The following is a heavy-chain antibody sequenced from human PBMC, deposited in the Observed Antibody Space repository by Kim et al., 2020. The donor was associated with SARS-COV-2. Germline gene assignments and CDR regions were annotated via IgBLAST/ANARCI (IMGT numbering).Heavy chain of an antibody. J-gene: IGHJ3*02. CDR2: IKGDGSEK. D-gene: IGHD5-12*01. CDR1: GFTFSSYW. Sequence: GGSLRLSCADSGFTFSSYWMSWVRQAPGKGLEWVANIKGDGSEKYYVDSVKGRFTISRDNAKNSVYLQMNSLRAEDTAVYFCVRDGYSGYDRAFDIWGQGTMVTVSS. CDR3: VRDGYSGYDRAFDI. V-gene: IGHV3-7*01.